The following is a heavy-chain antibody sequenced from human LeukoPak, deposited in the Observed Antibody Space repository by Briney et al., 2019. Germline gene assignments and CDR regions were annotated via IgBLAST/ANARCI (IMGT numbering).Heavy chain of an antibody. CDR2: ISGSGGSI. CDR1: GFTFSNYV. CDR3: AKTYYYGSGTYYPFDY. D-gene: IGHD3-10*01. J-gene: IGHJ4*02. V-gene: IGHV3-23*01. Sequence: GGSLRLSCAASGFTFSNYVMSWARQAPGKGLEWVSGISGSGGSIYYTDSVKGRFTISRVNSKNTVYLQMNYLRAEDTAVYYCAKTYYYGSGTYYPFDYWGQGTLVTVSS.